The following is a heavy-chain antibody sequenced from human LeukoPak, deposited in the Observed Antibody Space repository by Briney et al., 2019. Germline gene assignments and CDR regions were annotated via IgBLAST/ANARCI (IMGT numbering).Heavy chain of an antibody. CDR1: GGTFSGYY. Sequence: SETLSLTCAVYGGTFSGYYWSWIAQPPGQGREWIVEINHSGSTNYNPSLKSRVIISIDTSKSQFSLKLRSVTAADTAVYYCARGEGCSSTSCYLIYWGQGTLVTVSS. D-gene: IGHD2-2*01. CDR2: INHSGST. V-gene: IGHV4-34*01. CDR3: ARGEGCSSTSCYLIY. J-gene: IGHJ4*02.